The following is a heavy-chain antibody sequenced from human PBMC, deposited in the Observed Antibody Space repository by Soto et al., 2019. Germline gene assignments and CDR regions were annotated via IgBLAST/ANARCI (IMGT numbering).Heavy chain of an antibody. J-gene: IGHJ4*02. CDR2: ISSSSSYI. Sequence: PGGSLRLSCAASGFTFSSYSMNWVRQAPGKGLEWVSSISSSSSYIYYADSVKGRFTISRDNAKNSLYLQMNSLRAEDTAVYYCARGRCTNGVCEYYFDYWGQGTLVTVSS. CDR1: GFTFSSYS. V-gene: IGHV3-21*01. CDR3: ARGRCTNGVCEYYFDY. D-gene: IGHD2-8*01.